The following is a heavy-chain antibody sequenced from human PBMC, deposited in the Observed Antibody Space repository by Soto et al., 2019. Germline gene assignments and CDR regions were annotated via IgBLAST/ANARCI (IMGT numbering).Heavy chain of an antibody. D-gene: IGHD2-2*01. J-gene: IGHJ5*01. CDR3: VRERKYQLLSWYWFES. CDR1: GDSVSNNRSA. V-gene: IGHV6-1*01. CDR2: KYYRSQWYN. Sequence: PSQTLSLTCAISGDSVSNNRSAWNCIRQSPSRGLEWLRRKYYRSQWYNDYEVYVKSRITITTDTSKNQLSLQLRYVTHEDKDVYYCVRERKYQLLSWYWFESWGQGTLVTVSS.